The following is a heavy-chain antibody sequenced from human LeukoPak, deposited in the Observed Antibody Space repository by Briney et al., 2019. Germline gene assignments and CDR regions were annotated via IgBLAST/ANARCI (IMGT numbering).Heavy chain of an antibody. Sequence: PSETLSLTCAVYGESFSAYSWNWIRQSPGKGLEWIGEINHSGSTNYNPSLKSRVTISVDTSKNQTSKRQFSLKLNPVTAADTAVYYCTRERSTPGINWFDPWGQGTLVTVSS. CDR1: GESFSAYS. J-gene: IGHJ5*02. D-gene: IGHD2-2*01. V-gene: IGHV4-34*01. CDR2: INHSGST. CDR3: TRERSTPGINWFDP.